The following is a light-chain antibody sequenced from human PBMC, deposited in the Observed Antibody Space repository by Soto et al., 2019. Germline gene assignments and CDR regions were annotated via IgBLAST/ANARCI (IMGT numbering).Light chain of an antibody. J-gene: IGKJ1*01. CDR1: QSISSW. CDR2: DAS. CDR3: QQYNSYPRT. V-gene: IGKV1-5*01. Sequence: DPQMTQSPPTLPASVGDRVTITCRASQSISSWLAWYQQKPGKGPKLLIYDASSLESGVPSRFSGSGSGTEFTLTISSLQPDDFASYYCQQYNSYPRTFGQGTKVEIK.